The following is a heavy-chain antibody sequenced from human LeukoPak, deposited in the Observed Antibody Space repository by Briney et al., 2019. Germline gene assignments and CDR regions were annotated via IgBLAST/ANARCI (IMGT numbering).Heavy chain of an antibody. CDR1: GFTFSSYA. J-gene: IGHJ3*02. CDR2: ISGSGGST. D-gene: IGHD5-12*01. Sequence: GGSLRLSCAASGFTFSSYAMSWVRQAPGKGLEWVSAISGSGGSTYYADSVKGRFTISRDKSKNTVYLQMNSLRGEDTAVYYCAKDRGDSGYSDAFDIWGQGTMVTVSS. CDR3: AKDRGDSGYSDAFDI. V-gene: IGHV3-23*01.